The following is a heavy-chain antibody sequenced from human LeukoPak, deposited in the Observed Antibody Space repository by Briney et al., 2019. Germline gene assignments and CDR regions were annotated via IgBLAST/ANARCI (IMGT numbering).Heavy chain of an antibody. Sequence: PGGSLRLSCAASGFTFSSYAMSWVRQAPGKGLEWVSAISGSGGSTYYADSVKGRFTISRDNSKNTLYLQMNSLRAEDTAVYFLAKGTGFDGFYILGQGTMVTVSS. V-gene: IGHV3-23*01. CDR1: GFTFSSYA. D-gene: IGHD1-1*01. CDR3: AKGTGFDGFYI. CDR2: ISGSGGST. J-gene: IGHJ3*02.